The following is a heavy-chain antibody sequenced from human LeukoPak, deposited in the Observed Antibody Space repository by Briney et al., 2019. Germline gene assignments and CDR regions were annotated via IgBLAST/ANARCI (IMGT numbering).Heavy chain of an antibody. CDR2: ISNDGDT. V-gene: IGHV3-53*01. D-gene: IGHD5-12*01. Sequence: GGSLRLSCAASGFTVSSNYMSWVRQGPGKGLECVSVISNDGDTYYADSVKGRFTISRDTSKNTVSLQMNSLRAEDTAVYYCARVSGYDWESFYDYWGQGTLVTVAS. CDR1: GFTVSSNY. J-gene: IGHJ4*02. CDR3: ARVSGYDWESFYDY.